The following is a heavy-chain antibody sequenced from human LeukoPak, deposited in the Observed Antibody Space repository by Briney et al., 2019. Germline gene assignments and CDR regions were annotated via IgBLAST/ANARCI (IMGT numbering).Heavy chain of an antibody. J-gene: IGHJ4*01. V-gene: IGHV4-34*01. CDR2: INHSGST. Sequence: SETLSLTCAVYGGSFSGYYWSWIRQPPGKGLEWIGEINHSGSTNYNPSLKSRVTISVDTSKNQFSLKLSSVTAADTAVYYCARGRRYSGSYAFDYWGHGTLVTVSS. CDR1: GGSFSGYY. D-gene: IGHD1-26*01. CDR3: ARGRRYSGSYAFDY.